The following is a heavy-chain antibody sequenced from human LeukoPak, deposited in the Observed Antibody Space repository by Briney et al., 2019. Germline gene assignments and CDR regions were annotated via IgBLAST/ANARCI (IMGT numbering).Heavy chain of an antibody. J-gene: IGHJ3*02. CDR1: GGSFSGYY. V-gene: IGHV4-34*01. Sequence: SETLSLTCAVYGGSFSGYYWSWIRQPPGKGLEWSGEINHSGSTNYNPSLKSRVTISVDTSKNHFSLKLSSVTAADTATYYCARPYHYDSGSRGTAFDIWGQGTMVTVSS. D-gene: IGHD3-10*01. CDR3: ARPYHYDSGSRGTAFDI. CDR2: INHSGST.